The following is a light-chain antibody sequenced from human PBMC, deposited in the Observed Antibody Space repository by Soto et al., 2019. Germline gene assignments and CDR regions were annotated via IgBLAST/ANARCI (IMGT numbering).Light chain of an antibody. CDR2: AAS. J-gene: IGKJ1*01. CDR1: QSISSY. Sequence: DIPMTQSPSSLSPSLVDRVTINCRASQSISSYLNWYQQKPGKAPKLLIYAASSLQSGVPSRFSGSGSGTDFTLTISSLQPEDFATYYCQQSYSTPWTFGQGTKVDIK. V-gene: IGKV1-39*01. CDR3: QQSYSTPWT.